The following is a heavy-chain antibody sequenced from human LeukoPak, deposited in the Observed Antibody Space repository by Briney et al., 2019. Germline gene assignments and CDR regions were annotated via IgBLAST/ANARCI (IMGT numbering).Heavy chain of an antibody. CDR1: DFTFSFYW. D-gene: IGHD6-13*01. J-gene: IGHJ4*02. CDR3: ARDAPADYSSSYFDY. CDR2: ILPDGSEK. Sequence: GGSLRLSCAASDFTFSFYWMTWVRQAPGEGLEWVANILPDGSEKYYLDSVKGRFTISRDNSKNTLYLQMNSLRAEDTAVYYCARDAPADYSSSYFDYWGQGTLVTVSS. V-gene: IGHV3-7*01.